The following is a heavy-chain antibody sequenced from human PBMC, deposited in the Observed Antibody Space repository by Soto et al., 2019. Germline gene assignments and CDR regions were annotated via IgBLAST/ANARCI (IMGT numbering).Heavy chain of an antibody. CDR2: INPSGGST. CDR3: ARPPFPGCLNAVCYPLDY. J-gene: IGHJ4*02. Sequence: ASVKVSCKASGYTFNDYYLHWVRQAPGQRLEWMGMINPSGGSTSYAQKFQGRVTMTRDTSTTTVYMEVSSLKSEDTAVYYCARPPFPGCLNAVCYPLDYWGQGTLVTVSS. D-gene: IGHD2-8*01. CDR1: GYTFNDYY. V-gene: IGHV1-46*02.